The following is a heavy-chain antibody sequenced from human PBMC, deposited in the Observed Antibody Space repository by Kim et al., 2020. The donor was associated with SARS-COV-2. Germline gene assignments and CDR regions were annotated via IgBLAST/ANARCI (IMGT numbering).Heavy chain of an antibody. J-gene: IGHJ4*02. CDR2: ISYDGSNT. CDR1: GFTFSSFA. CDR3: ARDLWSTMIVVVNCLGY. Sequence: GGSLRLSCAASGFTFSSFAMHWVRQAPGKGLEWVSVISYDGSNTYYADSVKGRFTISRDNSKNTLYLQMNSLRAEDTAVYYCARDLWSTMIVVVNCLGYWGQGTLVTVSS. V-gene: IGHV3-30*04. D-gene: IGHD3-22*01.